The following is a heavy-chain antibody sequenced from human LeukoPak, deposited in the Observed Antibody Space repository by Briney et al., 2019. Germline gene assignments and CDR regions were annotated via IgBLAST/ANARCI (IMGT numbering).Heavy chain of an antibody. J-gene: IGHJ6*03. CDR3: ARGARDIVVVVAATTIYYYYYMDV. V-gene: IGHV1-2*02. D-gene: IGHD2-15*01. CDR2: INPNSGGT. Sequence: ASVTVSCKASGYTFTVYYMHWVRQAPGQGLEWMGWINPNSGGTNYAQKFQGRVTMTRDTSISTAYMELSRLRSDDTAVYYCARGARDIVVVVAATTIYYYYYMDVWGKGTTVTVSS. CDR1: GYTFTVYY.